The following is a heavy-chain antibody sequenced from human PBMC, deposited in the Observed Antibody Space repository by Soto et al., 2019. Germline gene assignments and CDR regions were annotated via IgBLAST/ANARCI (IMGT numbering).Heavy chain of an antibody. V-gene: IGHV4-39*01. D-gene: IGHD3-3*01. CDR1: GGSLSSSYY. CDR3: ACFGVDFDY. Sequence: SETLSLTCTVSGGSLSSSYYWGWIRQPPGKGLEWIGSIYYSGSTYYNPSLKSRVTISVDTSKNQFSLKLSSVTAADTAVYYCACFGVDFDYWGQGTLVTVSS. J-gene: IGHJ4*02. CDR2: IYYSGST.